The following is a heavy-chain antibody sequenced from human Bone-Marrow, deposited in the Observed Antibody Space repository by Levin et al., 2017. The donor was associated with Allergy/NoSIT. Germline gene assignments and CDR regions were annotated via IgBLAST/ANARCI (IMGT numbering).Heavy chain of an antibody. Sequence: KSSETLSLTCAVYGGSSGVVYWNWIRQIPGKGLEWIGEIDHSGNTNYAPSLKSRVTISADTSKNQFSLQLTSVTAADTGFYYCTRGRWLRFPPTHFYYYMDLWGQGTTVTVSS. D-gene: IGHD5-12*01. J-gene: IGHJ6*02. V-gene: IGHV4-34*01. CDR3: TRGRWLRFPPTHFYYYMDL. CDR2: IDHSGNT. CDR1: GGSSGVVY.